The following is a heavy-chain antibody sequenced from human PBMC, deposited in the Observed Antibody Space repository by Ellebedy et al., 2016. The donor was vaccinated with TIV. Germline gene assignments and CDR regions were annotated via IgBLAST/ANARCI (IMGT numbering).Heavy chain of an antibody. CDR1: GFTFSDYS. CDR2: IRGRSETI. V-gene: IGHV3-48*04. Sequence: GESLKISCTASGFTFSDYSMNWVRQAPGKGLEWVSYIRGRSETIYYADSVKGRFTISRDNAKNSLNLQMNSLRGEDTAVYYCARDGAVDTAMAHPNAFDIWGQGTMVTVSS. CDR3: ARDGAVDTAMAHPNAFDI. D-gene: IGHD5-18*01. J-gene: IGHJ3*02.